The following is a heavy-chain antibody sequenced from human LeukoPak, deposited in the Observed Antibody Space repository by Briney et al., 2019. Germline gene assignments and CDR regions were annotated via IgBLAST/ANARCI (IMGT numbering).Heavy chain of an antibody. CDR1: GGSISSYY. V-gene: IGHV4-59*01. J-gene: IGHJ4*02. D-gene: IGHD1-14*01. CDR2: IYYSGST. CDR3: VRDRNPRGY. Sequence: SETLSLTCTVSGGSISSYYWSWIRQPPGKGLEWIGYIYYSGSTNYNPSLKSRVTISVDTSKNQFSLKLSSVTAADTAVYYCVRDRNPRGYWGQGTLVTVSS.